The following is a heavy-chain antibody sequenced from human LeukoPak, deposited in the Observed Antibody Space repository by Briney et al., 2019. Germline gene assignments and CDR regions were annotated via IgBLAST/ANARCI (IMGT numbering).Heavy chain of an antibody. CDR3: ARVSVNYFDY. CDR2: IYYSGST. J-gene: IGHJ4*02. Sequence: PSETLSLTCTVSGGSISSGGYYWSWIRQHPGKGLEWIGYIYYSGSTYYNPSLKSRVTISVDTSKNQFSLRLSSVTAADTAVYYCARVSVNYFDYWGQGTLVTVSS. V-gene: IGHV4-31*03. CDR1: GGSISSGGYY.